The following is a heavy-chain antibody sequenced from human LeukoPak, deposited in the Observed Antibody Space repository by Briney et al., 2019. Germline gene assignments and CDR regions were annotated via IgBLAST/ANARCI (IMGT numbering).Heavy chain of an antibody. J-gene: IGHJ4*02. D-gene: IGHD3-10*01. CDR3: VSHYGPGPV. CDR2: IYPKSGDT. CDR1: GYTFNDHH. Sequence: ASVKVSCTTSGYTFNDHHVHWVRQAPGQGLEWMGRIYPKSGDTDYPQKFQIRATMTRDTSITTAYMELTSLRSDDTAVYYCVSHYGPGPVWGQGTLVTVS. V-gene: IGHV1-2*06.